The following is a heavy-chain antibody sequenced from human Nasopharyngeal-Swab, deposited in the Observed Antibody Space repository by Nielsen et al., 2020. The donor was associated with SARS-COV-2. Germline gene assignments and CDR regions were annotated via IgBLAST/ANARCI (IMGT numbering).Heavy chain of an antibody. CDR2: IHHSGST. CDR3: ARGGYGETLDY. CDR1: GGSFSGYY. V-gene: IGHV4-34*01. J-gene: IGHJ4*02. D-gene: IGHD4-17*01. Sequence: ETLSLTCAVYGGSFSGYYWSWIRQPPGKGLEWIGEIHHSGSTNYNPSLKSRVPISVDTSKNQFSLKLSSVTAADTAVYYCARGGYGETLDYWGQGTLVTVSS.